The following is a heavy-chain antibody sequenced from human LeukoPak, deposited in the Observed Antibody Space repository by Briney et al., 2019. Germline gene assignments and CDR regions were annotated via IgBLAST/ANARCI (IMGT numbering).Heavy chain of an antibody. Sequence: PGGSLRLSCAASGFTFSSYAMSWVRQTPGKGLEWVSAISGSGGSTYYADSVKGRFTISRDNPKNTLYLQMNSLRAEDTAVYYCAKGNGDIVVVPAAMPLYYYYYYTDVWGKGTTVTVSS. CDR1: GFTFSSYA. D-gene: IGHD2-2*01. J-gene: IGHJ6*03. CDR3: AKGNGDIVVVPAAMPLYYYYYYTDV. V-gene: IGHV3-23*01. CDR2: ISGSGGST.